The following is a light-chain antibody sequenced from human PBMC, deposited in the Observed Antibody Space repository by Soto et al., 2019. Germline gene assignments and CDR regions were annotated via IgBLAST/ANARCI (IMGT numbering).Light chain of an antibody. CDR2: GAS. Sequence: EIVLTQSPGNLSLSPGERATLACRASQSVSNNYLAWYQQKPGQAPRLLIYGASNRATGIPDRFSGSGSGTDFTLTSSSLEPEDFAVYYCQQFSSYPLTFGGGTKVEIK. J-gene: IGKJ4*01. CDR3: QQFSSYPLT. V-gene: IGKV3-20*01. CDR1: QSVSNNY.